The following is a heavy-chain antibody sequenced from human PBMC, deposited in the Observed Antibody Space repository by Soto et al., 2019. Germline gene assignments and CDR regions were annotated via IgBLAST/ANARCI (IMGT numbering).Heavy chain of an antibody. D-gene: IGHD4-17*01. CDR2: IRDDGSDT. Sequence: EVQLVESGGGLVQPGGSLRLSCAASGFTFSNYWMTWVRQAPGKGLEWVANIRDDGSDTFYVESVKGRFSVSRDNAKNTLYLQMNSLRAEDTAVYYFAKDVGTTVVTPWYWGQGTLVTVSS. V-gene: IGHV3-7*01. CDR1: GFTFSNYW. CDR3: AKDVGTTVVTPWY. J-gene: IGHJ4*02.